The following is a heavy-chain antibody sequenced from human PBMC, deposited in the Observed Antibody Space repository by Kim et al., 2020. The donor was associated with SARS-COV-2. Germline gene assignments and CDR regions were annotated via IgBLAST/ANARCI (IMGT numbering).Heavy chain of an antibody. V-gene: IGHV3-74*01. CDR2: INSDGSST. CDR1: GFTFSSYW. J-gene: IGHJ6*03. D-gene: IGHD6-19*01. CDR3: ARDRLTAVYSSGWYYYYYYMDV. Sequence: GGSLRLSCAASGFTFSSYWMHWVRQAPGKGLVWVSLINSDGSSTSYADSVKGRFTISRDNAKNTLYLQMNSLRAEDTAVYYCARDRLTAVYSSGWYYYYYYMDVWGKGTTVTVSS.